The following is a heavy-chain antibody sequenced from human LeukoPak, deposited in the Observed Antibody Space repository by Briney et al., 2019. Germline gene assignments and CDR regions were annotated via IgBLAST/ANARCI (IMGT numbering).Heavy chain of an antibody. V-gene: IGHV3-15*01. Sequence: GGSLRLSCAASGFTFSNAWMTWVCQAPGKGLEWVGRIKSGTDGGTTDYAAPVKGRFTISRDDSKNTMYLQMNSLKTEDTAVYYCATEGGSGSFLDYWGQGTLVTVSS. D-gene: IGHD1-26*01. CDR3: ATEGGSGSFLDY. J-gene: IGHJ4*02. CDR1: GFTFSNAW. CDR2: IKSGTDGGTT.